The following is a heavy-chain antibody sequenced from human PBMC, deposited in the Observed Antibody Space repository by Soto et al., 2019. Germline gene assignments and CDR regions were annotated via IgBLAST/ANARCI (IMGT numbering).Heavy chain of an antibody. D-gene: IGHD5-18*01. Sequence: QVQLQQWGAGLLKPSETLSLTCAVYGGSFSGYYWSWIRQPPGKGLEWIGEINHSGSTNYNPSLKSRVTISVDTSENQFSLRLSSVTAADTAVYYCARGENVGMATALFHWYFDLWGRGTLVTVSS. CDR3: ARGENVGMATALFHWYFDL. J-gene: IGHJ2*01. V-gene: IGHV4-34*01. CDR1: GGSFSGYY. CDR2: INHSGST.